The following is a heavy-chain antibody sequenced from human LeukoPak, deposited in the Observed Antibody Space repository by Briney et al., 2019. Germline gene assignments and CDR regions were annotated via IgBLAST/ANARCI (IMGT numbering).Heavy chain of an antibody. V-gene: IGHV1-69*01. J-gene: IGHJ6*03. CDR2: IIPIFGTA. D-gene: IGHD2-2*01. Sequence: SVKVSCKASGGTFSSYAISWVRQAPGQGLEWMGGIIPIFGTANYAQKFQGRVTITADESTSTAYMELSSLRSEDAAVYYCARVVPAPGYYMDVWGKGTTVTISS. CDR3: ARVVPAPGYYMDV. CDR1: GGTFSSYA.